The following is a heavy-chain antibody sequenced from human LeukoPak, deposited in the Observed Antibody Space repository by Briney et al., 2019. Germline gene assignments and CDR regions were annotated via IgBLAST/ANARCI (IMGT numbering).Heavy chain of an antibody. CDR1: GGSISSSSYY. V-gene: IGHV4-39*01. D-gene: IGHD6-13*01. CDR3: ARGIAAAD. CDR2: IYYSGST. J-gene: IGHJ4*02. Sequence: PSETLSLTCTVSGGSISSSSYYWGWIRQPPGKGLEWIGSIYYSGSTYYNPSLKSRVTISVDTSKNQFSLKLSSVTAADTAVYYCARGIAAADWGQGTLVTVSS.